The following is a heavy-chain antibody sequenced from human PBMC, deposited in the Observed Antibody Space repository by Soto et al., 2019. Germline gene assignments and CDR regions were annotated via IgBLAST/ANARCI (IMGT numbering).Heavy chain of an antibody. V-gene: IGHV3-23*01. CDR1: EFTVDSYP. Sequence: LRLSCGASEFTVDSYPMSWVPQAPGMGLEWVSSIIGSGAITYYADSVKGRFTISRDNSKSTLYLQMNSLRVEDTALYYCAKDARDTGGNYGIDYWGHGTLVTVSS. CDR3: AKDARDTGGNYGIDY. J-gene: IGHJ4*01. CDR2: IIGSGAIT. D-gene: IGHD3-22*01.